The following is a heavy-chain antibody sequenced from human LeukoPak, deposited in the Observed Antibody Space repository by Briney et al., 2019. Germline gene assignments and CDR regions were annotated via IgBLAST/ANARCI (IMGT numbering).Heavy chain of an antibody. Sequence: GGSLRLSCAASGFTVSSNYMSWVRQAPGKGLEWVSVIYSGGSTYYADSVKGRFTISRDNSKNTLYLQMNSLRAEDTAVYYCARDGGWDYDTSGYYLHAFDIWGQGTMVTVSS. J-gene: IGHJ3*02. V-gene: IGHV3-66*01. CDR3: ARDGGWDYDTSGYYLHAFDI. D-gene: IGHD3-22*01. CDR1: GFTVSSNY. CDR2: IYSGGST.